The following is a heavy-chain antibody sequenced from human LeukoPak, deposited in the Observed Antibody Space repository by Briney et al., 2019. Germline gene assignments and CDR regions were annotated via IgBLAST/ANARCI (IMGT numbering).Heavy chain of an antibody. CDR1: GFTFSTYW. CDR2: LNQDGSEK. V-gene: IGHV3-7*03. Sequence: PGGSLRLSCAASGFTFSTYWMTWVRQAPGKGLEWVASLNQDGSEKYYVDSVKGRFTISRDNAQKSLYLEMKSLSAKDTAVYYCARAVTSTEGYWGQGTLVTVSS. CDR3: ARAVTSTEGY. J-gene: IGHJ4*02.